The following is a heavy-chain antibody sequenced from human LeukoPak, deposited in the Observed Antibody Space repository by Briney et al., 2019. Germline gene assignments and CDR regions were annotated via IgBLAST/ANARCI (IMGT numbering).Heavy chain of an antibody. CDR1: GGTFISYA. D-gene: IGHD5-18*01. J-gene: IGHJ4*02. CDR2: IIPIFGTA. CDR3: ASVVGYSYGFDY. Sequence: SVKVSCKASGGTFISYAISWVRQAPGQGLEWMGGIIPIFGTANYAQKFQGRVTITADESTSTAYMELSSLRSEDTAVYYCASVVGYSYGFDYWGQGTLVTVSS. V-gene: IGHV1-69*13.